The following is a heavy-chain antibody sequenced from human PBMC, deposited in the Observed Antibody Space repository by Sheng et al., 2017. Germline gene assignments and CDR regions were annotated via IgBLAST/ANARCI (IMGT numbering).Heavy chain of an antibody. CDR1: GGSFSGYY. Sequence: QVQLQQWGAGLLKPSETLSLTCAVYGGSFSGYYWSWIRQPPGKGLEWIGEINHSGSTNYKPSLKSRVTISVDTSKNQFSLKLSSVTAADTAVYYCAKTRYQLLLENWGQGTLVTVSS. J-gene: IGHJ4*02. CDR3: AKTRYQLLLEN. CDR2: INHSGST. V-gene: IGHV4-34*01. D-gene: IGHD2-15*01.